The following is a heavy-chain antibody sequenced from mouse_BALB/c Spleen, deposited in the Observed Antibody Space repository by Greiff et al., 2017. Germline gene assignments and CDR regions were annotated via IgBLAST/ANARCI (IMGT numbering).Heavy chain of an antibody. D-gene: IGHD1-2*01. CDR1: GFTFSSYA. CDR2: ISSGGST. J-gene: IGHJ2*01. V-gene: IGHV5-6-5*01. Sequence: EVKVEESGGGLVKPGGSLKLSYAASGFTFSSYAMSWVRQTPEKRLEWVASISSGGSTYYPDSVKGRFTISRDNARNILYLQMSSLRSEDTAMYYCARGPRLLHYWGQGTTLTVSS. CDR3: ARGPRLLHY.